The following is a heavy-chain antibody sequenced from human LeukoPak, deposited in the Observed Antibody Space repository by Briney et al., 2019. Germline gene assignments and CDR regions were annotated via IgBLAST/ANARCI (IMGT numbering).Heavy chain of an antibody. CDR3: ARGYCSSTSCYYYYGMDV. V-gene: IGHV4-34*01. D-gene: IGHD2-2*01. CDR2: INHSGST. Sequence: SETLSLTCAVYGGSFGGYYWSWIRQPPGKGLEWIGEINHSGSTNYNPSLKSRVTISVGTSKNQFSLKLSSVTAADTAVHYCARGYCSSTSCYYYYGMDVWGQGTTVTVSS. CDR1: GGSFGGYY. J-gene: IGHJ6*02.